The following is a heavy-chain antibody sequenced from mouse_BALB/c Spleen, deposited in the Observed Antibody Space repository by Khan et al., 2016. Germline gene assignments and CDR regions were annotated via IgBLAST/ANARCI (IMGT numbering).Heavy chain of an antibody. J-gene: IGHJ3*01. CDR3: AMWLRQRNWFAY. D-gene: IGHD2-2*01. Sequence: EVKLLESGPGLVKPSQSLSLTCTVSGYSITSDYAWNWIRQFPGNKLEWMGYISYSGSTSYNPSLKSRISITRDTSKNQFFLQLNSVTTEDTATYYCAMWLRQRNWFAYWGQGTLVTVSA. CDR1: GYSITSDYA. V-gene: IGHV3-2*02. CDR2: ISYSGST.